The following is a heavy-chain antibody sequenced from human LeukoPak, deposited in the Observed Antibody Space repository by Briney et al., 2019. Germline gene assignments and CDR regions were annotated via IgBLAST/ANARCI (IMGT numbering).Heavy chain of an antibody. CDR3: TRGAGTGWRFDS. CDR1: GFTFTSYG. CDR2: ISSSSSYI. J-gene: IGHJ4*02. D-gene: IGHD6-19*01. Sequence: GGSLRLSCAASGFTFTSYGMTWVRQAPGKGLEWVSSISSSSSYIYYSDSVEGRFTISRDNAKNSLYLQMNSLKADDTAVYYCTRGAGTGWRFDSWGQGTLVTVSS. V-gene: IGHV3-21*01.